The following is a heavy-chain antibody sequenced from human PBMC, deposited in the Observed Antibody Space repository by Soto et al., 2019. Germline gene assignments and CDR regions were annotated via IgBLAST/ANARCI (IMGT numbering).Heavy chain of an antibody. Sequence: ASVKVSCKASGYTFTGYYMHWVRQAHGQGLEWMGWINPNSGGTNYAQKFHGRVTMTRDTYISTAYMELSRLRCDDTAVYYCARDLLENSSSSGTYGMDVWGQGTTVTVSS. V-gene: IGHV1-2*02. J-gene: IGHJ6*02. CDR1: GYTFTGYY. CDR3: ARDLLENSSSSGTYGMDV. D-gene: IGHD6-6*01. CDR2: INPNSGGT.